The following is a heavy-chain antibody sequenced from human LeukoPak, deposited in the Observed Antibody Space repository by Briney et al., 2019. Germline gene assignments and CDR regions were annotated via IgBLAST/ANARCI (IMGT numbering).Heavy chain of an antibody. CDR2: VYYNGFT. V-gene: IGHV4-39*01. CDR3: ARLDDVWSGSGSFDI. J-gene: IGHJ3*02. D-gene: IGHD3-3*01. Sequence: SETLSLTCTVSGGSISNTNYYWGWVRQSPGKGLEWIGNVYYNGFTYYSPSLKSRVTISMDTSKNQFSLKLTSVTAADSAVYYCARLDDVWSGSGSFDIWGQGTLVTVSS. CDR1: GGSISNTNYY.